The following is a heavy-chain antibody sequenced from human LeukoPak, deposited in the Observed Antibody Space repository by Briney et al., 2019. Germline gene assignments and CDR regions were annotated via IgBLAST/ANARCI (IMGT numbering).Heavy chain of an antibody. V-gene: IGHV3-21*06. CDR1: GFTFSSYA. D-gene: IGHD3-22*01. Sequence: GGSLRLSCAASGFTFSSYAMNWVRQAPGKGLEWVSSISGRSADIYYADSVKGRFTISRDNAKNSVFPQMNNLRVEDTAIYYCARRGYHDSSGYDYWGQGTPVTVSS. CDR2: ISGRSADI. J-gene: IGHJ4*02. CDR3: ARRGYHDSSGYDY.